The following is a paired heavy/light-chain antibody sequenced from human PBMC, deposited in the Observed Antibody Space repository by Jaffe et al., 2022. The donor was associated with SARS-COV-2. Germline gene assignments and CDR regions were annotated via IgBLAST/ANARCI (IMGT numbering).Light chain of an antibody. CDR3: QQYDNLPVT. J-gene: IGKJ3*01. CDR1: QDISNY. V-gene: IGKV1-33*01. Sequence: DIQMTQSPSSLSASVGDRVTITCQASQDISNYLNWYQQKPGKAPKLLIYDASNLETGVPSRFSGSGSGTDFTFTISSLQPEDIATYYCQQYDNLPVTFGPGTKVDIK. CDR2: DAS.
Heavy chain of an antibody. CDR3: ARDRRSITIFGVVHEIPPHLIYGMDV. Sequence: QVQLVQSGAEVKKPGASVKVSCKASGYTFTSYYMHWVRQAPGQGLEWMGIINPSGGSTSYAQKFQGRVTMTRDTSTSTVYMELSSLRSEDTAVYYCARDRRSITIFGVVHEIPPHLIYGMDVWGQGTTVTVSS. J-gene: IGHJ6*02. V-gene: IGHV1-46*01. CDR2: INPSGGST. CDR1: GYTFTSYY. D-gene: IGHD3-3*01.